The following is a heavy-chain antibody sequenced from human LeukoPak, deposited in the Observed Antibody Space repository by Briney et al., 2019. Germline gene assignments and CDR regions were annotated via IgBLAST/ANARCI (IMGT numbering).Heavy chain of an antibody. V-gene: IGHV3-64D*06. CDR1: GSTFSSYA. J-gene: IGHJ4*02. Sequence: PGGSLRLSCSASGSTFSSYAMHWVRQAPGKGLEYVSAISSNGGSTYYADSVKGRFTIFRDNSKNTLYLQMSSLRAEDTAVYYCVKDFIPHCSSTSCYPDFDYWGQGTLVTVSS. CDR2: ISSNGGST. CDR3: VKDFIPHCSSTSCYPDFDY. D-gene: IGHD2-2*01.